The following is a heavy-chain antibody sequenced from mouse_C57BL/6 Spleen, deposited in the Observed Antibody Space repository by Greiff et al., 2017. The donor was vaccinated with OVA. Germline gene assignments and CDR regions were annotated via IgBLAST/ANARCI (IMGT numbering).Heavy chain of an antibody. Sequence: EVQLQQSGPGLVKPSQSLSLTCSVTGYSITSGYYWNWIRQFPGNKLEWMGYISYDGSNNYNPSLKNRISITRDTSKNQFFLKLNSVTTEDTATYYCAKALDGYYHWYFDVWGTGTTVTVSS. J-gene: IGHJ1*03. V-gene: IGHV3-6*01. CDR2: ISYDGSN. D-gene: IGHD2-3*01. CDR1: GYSITSGYY. CDR3: AKALDGYYHWYFDV.